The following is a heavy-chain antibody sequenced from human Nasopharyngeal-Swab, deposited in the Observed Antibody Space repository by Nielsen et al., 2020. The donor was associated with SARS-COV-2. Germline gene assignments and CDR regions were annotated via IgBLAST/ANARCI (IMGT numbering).Heavy chain of an antibody. CDR3: ARRGRIALAGFFDY. CDR1: GGSISSSSYY. D-gene: IGHD6-19*01. V-gene: IGHV4-39*01. CDR2: IYYSGST. J-gene: IGHJ4*02. Sequence: SETLSLTCTVSGGSISSSSYYWGWIRQPPGKGLEWIGSIYYSGSTYYNPSLKSRVTISVDTSKNQFSLKLSSVTAADTAVYYCARRGRIALAGFFDYWGQGTLVTVSS.